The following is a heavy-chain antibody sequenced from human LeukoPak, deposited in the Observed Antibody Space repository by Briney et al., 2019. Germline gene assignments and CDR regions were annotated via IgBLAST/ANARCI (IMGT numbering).Heavy chain of an antibody. J-gene: IGHJ4*02. Sequence: GGSLRLSCAASGSTFSSYGIHWVRQAPGKGLEWVAVISYDGTNQYYADSVKGRFTISRDNSKNTLYLQMNSLRAEDTAVYYCAKLLGPYYYDSSGYKPFDYWGQGTLVTVSS. CDR1: GSTFSSYG. CDR3: AKLLGPYYYDSSGYKPFDY. CDR2: ISYDGTNQ. V-gene: IGHV3-30*18. D-gene: IGHD3-22*01.